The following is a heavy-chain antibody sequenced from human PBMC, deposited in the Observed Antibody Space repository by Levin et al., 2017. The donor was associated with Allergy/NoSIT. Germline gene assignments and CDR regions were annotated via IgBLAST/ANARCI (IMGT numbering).Heavy chain of an antibody. CDR3: AIDVATRGLILTAFDY. CDR1: EYTFTGHY. V-gene: IGHV1-2*02. Sequence: PVASVKVSCKASEYTFTGHYMHWVRQAPGQGLEWMGWINPNTGYTNYAQKFQDRVTMTRDTSISTVYMELSRLRSDDTAMYYCAIDVATRGLILTAFDYWGQGTLITVSS. J-gene: IGHJ4*02. D-gene: IGHD3-10*01. CDR2: INPNTGYT.